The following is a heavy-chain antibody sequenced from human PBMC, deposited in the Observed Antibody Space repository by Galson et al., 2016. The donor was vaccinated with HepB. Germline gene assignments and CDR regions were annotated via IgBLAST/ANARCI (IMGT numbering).Heavy chain of an antibody. J-gene: IGHJ6*02. CDR1: GFTFRSSS. Sequence: SLRLSCAASGFTFRSSSMHWVRQAPGKGLEWVSFIDSSVIYIHYAESVKGRFTISRDNAKNSLYLQTHSLRAEDTAVYYCARGVKSYDSSGYYGMDVWGQGTTVTVSS. CDR3: ARGVKSYDSSGYYGMDV. CDR2: IDSSVIYI. V-gene: IGHV3-21*01. D-gene: IGHD3-22*01.